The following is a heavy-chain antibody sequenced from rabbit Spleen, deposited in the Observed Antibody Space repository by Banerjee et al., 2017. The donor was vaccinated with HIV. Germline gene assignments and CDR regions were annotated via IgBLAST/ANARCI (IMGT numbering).Heavy chain of an antibody. D-gene: IGHD1-1*01. J-gene: IGHJ4*01. V-gene: IGHV1S40*01. Sequence: QSLEESGGGLVQPEGSLTLTCTASGFSFSSRYYMCWVRQAPGKGLEWIACIYADNSGDTYYASWAKGRFTISKTSSTTVTLQVTSLTAADTATYFCARDTAYSSGSGSAIPYLWGPGTLVTVS. CDR2: IYADNSGDT. CDR1: GFSFSSRYY. CDR3: ARDTAYSSGSGSAIPYL.